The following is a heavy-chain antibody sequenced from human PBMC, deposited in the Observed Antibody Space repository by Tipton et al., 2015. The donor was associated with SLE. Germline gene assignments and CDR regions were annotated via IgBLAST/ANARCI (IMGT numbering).Heavy chain of an antibody. Sequence: SLRLSCSASGFTFSSYAMHWVRQAPGKGLEYVSAISSNGGSTYYADSVKGRFTISRDNSKNTLYLQMSSLRAEDTAVYYCVKDPLYSSRSSGYWGQGTLVTVSS. J-gene: IGHJ4*02. D-gene: IGHD6-19*01. CDR2: ISSNGGST. V-gene: IGHV3-64D*06. CDR3: VKDPLYSSRSSGY. CDR1: GFTFSSYA.